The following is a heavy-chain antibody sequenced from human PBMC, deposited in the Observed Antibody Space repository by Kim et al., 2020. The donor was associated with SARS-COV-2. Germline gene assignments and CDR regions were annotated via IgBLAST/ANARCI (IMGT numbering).Heavy chain of an antibody. CDR1: GYPFSGFY. CDR3: ARGSDYHGLDV. Sequence: ASVKVSCKTSGYPFSGFYIHWVRQAPGQGLEWMGWISPNNGATKYAEASQGRVTMPRDTSINTAYMELSRLKSDDTAIYFCARGSDYHGLDVWGRGTTITVFS. V-gene: IGHV1-2*02. CDR2: ISPNNGAT. J-gene: IGHJ6*02.